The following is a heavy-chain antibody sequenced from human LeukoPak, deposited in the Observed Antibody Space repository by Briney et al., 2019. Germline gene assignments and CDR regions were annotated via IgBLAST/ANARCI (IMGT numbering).Heavy chain of an antibody. D-gene: IGHD5-18*01. Sequence: PSETLSLTCAVYGGSFNGYYWSWIRQPPGKGLAWIGEINHSGSTNYNPSLKRRVTISVDTSKNQFSLKLSSVTAADTAVYYWARESGGSRGYSYGFDYWGQGTLVTVSS. CDR2: INHSGST. V-gene: IGHV4-34*01. CDR3: ARESGGSRGYSYGFDY. J-gene: IGHJ4*02. CDR1: GGSFNGYY.